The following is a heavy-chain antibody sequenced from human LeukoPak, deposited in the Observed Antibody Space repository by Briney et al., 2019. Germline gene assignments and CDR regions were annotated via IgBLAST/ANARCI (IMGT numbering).Heavy chain of an antibody. CDR3: ARDVDTAMVKSYWYFDL. D-gene: IGHD5-18*01. CDR2: IIPIFCIA. J-gene: IGHJ2*01. V-gene: IGHV1-69*04. CDR1: GGTFSSYA. Sequence: ASVKVSCKASGGTFSSYALSWVRQAPGQGRAWMGRIIPIFCIANYAQKFQGRVTITADKSTSTAYMELSSLRSEDTAVYYCARDVDTAMVKSYWYFDLWGRGTLVTVSS.